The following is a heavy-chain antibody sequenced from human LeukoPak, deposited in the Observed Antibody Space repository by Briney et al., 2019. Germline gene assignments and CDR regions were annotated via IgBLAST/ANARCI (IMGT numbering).Heavy chain of an antibody. CDR3: SRDKGETYFYDSSGYDS. Sequence: GGSLRLSCAASGFTFSGSAMHWVRQASGKGLEWVGRIRSKANSYATAYAASVKGRFTISRDDSKNTAYLQMNSLRADDTAVYYCSRDKGETYFYDSSGYDSWGQGTLVTVSS. CDR2: IRSKANSYAT. V-gene: IGHV3-73*01. J-gene: IGHJ4*02. D-gene: IGHD3-22*01. CDR1: GFTFSGSA.